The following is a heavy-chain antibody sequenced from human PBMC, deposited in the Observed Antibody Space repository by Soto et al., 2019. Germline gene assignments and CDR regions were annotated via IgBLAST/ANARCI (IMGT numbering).Heavy chain of an antibody. CDR2: IIPIFGTA. V-gene: IGHV1-69*01. CDR3: SRGGSSSGGADY. D-gene: IGHD6-6*01. Sequence: QVQLVQSGAEVKKPGSSVKVSCKASGGTFSSYAISWVRQAPGQGLEWMGGIIPIFGTANYAQKFQGRVTITAYEARSTAYVVLSSLRCEDTAVYYWSRGGSSSGGADYWGQGTLVTVSS. CDR1: GGTFSSYA. J-gene: IGHJ4*02.